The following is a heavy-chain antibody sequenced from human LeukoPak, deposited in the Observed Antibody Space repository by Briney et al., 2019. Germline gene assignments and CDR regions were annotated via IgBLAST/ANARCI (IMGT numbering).Heavy chain of an antibody. D-gene: IGHD6-6*01. V-gene: IGHV4-59*12. Sequence: SETLSLTCTVSGGSISEYYWSWIRQPPGKGLEYIGFIYRSGSSNYNPSLKSRVTMSVDKSKNQFSLSLSSVTAADTAVYYCARDIGSSSSNDWGQGTLVTVSS. CDR2: IYRSGSS. CDR1: GGSISEYY. J-gene: IGHJ4*02. CDR3: ARDIGSSSSND.